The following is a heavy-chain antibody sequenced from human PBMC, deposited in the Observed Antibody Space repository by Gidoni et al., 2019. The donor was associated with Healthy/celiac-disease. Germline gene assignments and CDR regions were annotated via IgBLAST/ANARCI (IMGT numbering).Heavy chain of an antibody. CDR1: GGSISSSGYY. D-gene: IGHD5-12*01. Sequence: QVQLQESVPGLVKPSQTLSLTCTVSGGSISSSGYYWSCITQHPGKGLEWIGYIYYSGSTYYNPSLKSRVTISVDTSKNQFSLKLSSVTAADTAVYYCARGGATRPLRYWGQGTLVTVSS. CDR3: ARGGATRPLRY. V-gene: IGHV4-31*03. CDR2: IYYSGST. J-gene: IGHJ4*02.